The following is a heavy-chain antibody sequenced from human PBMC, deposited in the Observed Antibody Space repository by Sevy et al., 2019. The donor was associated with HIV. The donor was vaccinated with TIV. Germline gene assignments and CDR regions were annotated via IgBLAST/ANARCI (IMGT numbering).Heavy chain of an antibody. CDR1: GFTFIDYY. CDR2: SRNKANSYTT. CDR3: ASRVGMTGY. V-gene: IGHV3-72*01. J-gene: IGHJ4*02. Sequence: GGSLRLSCAASGFTFIDYYMDWVRQAPGKGLEWVGRSRNKANSYTTEYAASVKGRFTISRDDSKNSLYLQMNGLKTEDTAVYYCASRVGMTGYWGQGTLVTVSS. D-gene: IGHD1-26*01.